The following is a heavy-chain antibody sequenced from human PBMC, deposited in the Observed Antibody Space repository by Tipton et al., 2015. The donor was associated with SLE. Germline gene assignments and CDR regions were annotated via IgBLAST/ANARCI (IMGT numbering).Heavy chain of an antibody. CDR3: AREDQSVGATPYFDY. CDR1: GYSISSGYY. J-gene: IGHJ4*02. CDR2: IYHSGST. V-gene: IGHV4-38-2*01. D-gene: IGHD1-26*01. Sequence: TLSLTCAVSGYSISSGYYWGWIRQPPGKGLEWIGSIYHSGSTSYNPSLKSRVTISVDTSKNQFSLKLSSVTAADTAVYYCAREDQSVGATPYFDYWGQGTLVTVSS.